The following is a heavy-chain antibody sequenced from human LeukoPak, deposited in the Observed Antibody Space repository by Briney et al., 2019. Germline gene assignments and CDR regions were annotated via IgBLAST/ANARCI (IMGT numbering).Heavy chain of an antibody. V-gene: IGHV3-21*01. CDR2: ISSSSSYI. CDR3: ARDSPIVVPAAIGYYYYMDV. D-gene: IGHD2-2*02. Sequence: GGSLRLSCAASGFTFSSYSMNWVRQAPGKGLEWVSSISSSSSYIYYADSVKGRFTISRDNAKNSLYLQMNSLRAEDTAVYYCARDSPIVVPAAIGYYYYMDVWGKGTTVTVSS. CDR1: GFTFSSYS. J-gene: IGHJ6*03.